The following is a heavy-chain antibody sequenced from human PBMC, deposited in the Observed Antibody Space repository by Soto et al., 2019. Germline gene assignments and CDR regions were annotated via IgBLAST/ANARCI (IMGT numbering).Heavy chain of an antibody. J-gene: IGHJ6*02. Sequence: SGPTLVNPTQTLTLTCTFSGFSLSTSGMRVSWIRQPPGKALEWLARIDWDDGKFYSTSLKTRLTISKDTSKNQVVLTMTNMDPVDTATYYCARSPVRGYSYGSYYYYGMDVWGQGTTVTVSS. V-gene: IGHV2-70*04. CDR1: GFSLSTSGMR. CDR2: IDWDDGK. D-gene: IGHD5-18*01. CDR3: ARSPVRGYSYGSYYYYGMDV.